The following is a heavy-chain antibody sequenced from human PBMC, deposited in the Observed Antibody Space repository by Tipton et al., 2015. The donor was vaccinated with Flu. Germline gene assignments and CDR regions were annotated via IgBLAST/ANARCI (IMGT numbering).Heavy chain of an antibody. J-gene: IGHJ6*02. CDR3: ARGGYSYGYGKNYYYYGMDV. CDR1: GGSISSGSYY. V-gene: IGHV4-61*02. CDR2: IYTSGST. D-gene: IGHD5-18*01. Sequence: LRLSCTVSGGSISSGSYYWSWIRQPAGKGLEWIGRIYTSGSTNYNPSLKSQVTISVDTSKNQFSLKLSSVTAADTAVYYCARGGYSYGYGKNYYYYGMDVWGQGTTVTVSS.